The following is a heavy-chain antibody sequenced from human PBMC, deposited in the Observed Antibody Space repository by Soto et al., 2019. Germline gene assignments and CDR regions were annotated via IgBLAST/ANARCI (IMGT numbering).Heavy chain of an antibody. CDR1: GFTVSSKY. CDR3: ARGVVQREGRRYHGVGLDV. V-gene: IGHV3-66*01. D-gene: IGHD3-3*01. Sequence: PGGSLRLSCAASGFTVSSKYMSWVRQAPGKGLEWVSLIQSGGPTYYADSVKGRITISRDTSENTVHLQMDSLRAEDTAVYYCARGVVQREGRRYHGVGLDVWGKGTTVTVSS. J-gene: IGHJ6*04. CDR2: IQSGGPT.